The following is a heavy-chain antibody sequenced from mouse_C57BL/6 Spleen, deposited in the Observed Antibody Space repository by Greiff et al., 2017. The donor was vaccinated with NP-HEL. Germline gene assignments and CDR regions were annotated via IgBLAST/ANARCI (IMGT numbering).Heavy chain of an antibody. Sequence: ESGPGLVKPSQSLSLTCSVTGYSITSGYYWNLIRQFPGNKLEWMGYISYDGSNNYNPSLKNRISITRDPCKNQFWLTLNSVTTEDTATYYCAREGGLLWAMDYWGQGTSVTVSS. CDR3: AREGGLLWAMDY. J-gene: IGHJ4*01. CDR2: ISYDGSN. D-gene: IGHD2-10*01. CDR1: GYSITSGYY. V-gene: IGHV3-6*01.